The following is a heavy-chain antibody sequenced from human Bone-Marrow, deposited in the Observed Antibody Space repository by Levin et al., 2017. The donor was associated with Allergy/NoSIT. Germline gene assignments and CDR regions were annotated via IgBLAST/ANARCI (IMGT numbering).Heavy chain of an antibody. Sequence: SLKISCAASGFSLDGYAMHWVRQAPGKGLEWVSGISSNSGTIGYADSVKGRFTISRDNAKNSLYLQMNSLRGEDTALYYCARGDGASNNWDEFMGYYYYGMDVWGQGTTVTVSS. J-gene: IGHJ6*02. D-gene: IGHD1-1*01. CDR3: ARGDGASNNWDEFMGYYYYGMDV. V-gene: IGHV3-9*01. CDR2: ISSNSGTI. CDR1: GFSLDGYA.